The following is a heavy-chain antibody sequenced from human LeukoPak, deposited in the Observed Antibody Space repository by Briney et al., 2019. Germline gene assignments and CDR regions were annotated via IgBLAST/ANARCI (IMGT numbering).Heavy chain of an antibody. Sequence: SETLSLTCTVSGGSVSSGSYYWSWIRQPPGKGLEWIGYIYYSGSTNYNPSLKSRATISVDTSKNQFSLKLSSVTAADTAVYYCARDTVTTEVFDYWGQGTLVTVSS. D-gene: IGHD4-17*01. CDR1: GGSVSSGSYY. J-gene: IGHJ4*02. CDR2: IYYSGST. V-gene: IGHV4-61*01. CDR3: ARDTVTTEVFDY.